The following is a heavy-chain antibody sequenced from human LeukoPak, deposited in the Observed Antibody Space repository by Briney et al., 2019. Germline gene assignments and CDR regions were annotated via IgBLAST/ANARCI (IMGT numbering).Heavy chain of an antibody. CDR1: GFTFSSYG. J-gene: IGHJ4*02. CDR3: AKVSPYYDFWSGDY. V-gene: IGHV3-30*18. D-gene: IGHD3-3*01. CDR2: ISYDGSNK. Sequence: GGSLRLSCAASGFTFSSYGMHWVRQAPGKGLEWVAVISYDGSNKYYADSVKGRFTISRDNSKNTLYLQMNSLRAEDTAVYYCAKVSPYYDFWSGDYWGQGTLVTVSS.